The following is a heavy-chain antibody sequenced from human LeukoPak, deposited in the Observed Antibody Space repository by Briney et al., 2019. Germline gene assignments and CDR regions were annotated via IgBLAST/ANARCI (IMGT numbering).Heavy chain of an antibody. V-gene: IGHV4-59*01. CDR2: IFYSGST. D-gene: IGHD3-16*01. CDR1: GGSINSYY. CDR3: ARDRGGPFDY. J-gene: IGHJ4*02. Sequence: SETLSLTCTVSGGSINSYYWSWIRQPPGKGLEWIGYIFYSGSTNYNPSLQSRVTISVDTSRNQFSLNLSSVTAADTAVYYCARDRGGPFDYWGQGTLVTVSS.